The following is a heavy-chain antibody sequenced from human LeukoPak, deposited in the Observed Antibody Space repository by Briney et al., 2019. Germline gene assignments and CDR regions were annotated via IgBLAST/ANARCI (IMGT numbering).Heavy chain of an antibody. CDR2: VKSKANGGTI. V-gene: IGHV3-15*01. CDR1: GFSFNNAW. D-gene: IGHD7-27*01. Sequence: GGSLRLSCAASGFSFNNAWMSWVRQAPGEGLEWVGRVKSKANGGTIEYAAPVKGRFTISRDDSKNTLYLQMDSLETEDTAVCYCTPWGPYSEPAKYYFDYWGQGALVTVSS. J-gene: IGHJ4*02. CDR3: TPWGPYSEPAKYYFDY.